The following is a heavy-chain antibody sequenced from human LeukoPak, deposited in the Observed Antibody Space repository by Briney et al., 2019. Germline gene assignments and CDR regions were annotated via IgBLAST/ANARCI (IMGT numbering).Heavy chain of an antibody. V-gene: IGHV1-2*02. J-gene: IGHJ4*02. D-gene: IGHD1-26*01. Sequence: ASVKVSRKASGYTFTGYYMHWVRQAPGQGLEWMGWINPNSGGTNYAQKFQGRVTMTRDTSISTAYMELSRLRSDDTAVYYCARAFVGATEFLDYFDYWGQGTLVTVSS. CDR2: INPNSGGT. CDR3: ARAFVGATEFLDYFDY. CDR1: GYTFTGYY.